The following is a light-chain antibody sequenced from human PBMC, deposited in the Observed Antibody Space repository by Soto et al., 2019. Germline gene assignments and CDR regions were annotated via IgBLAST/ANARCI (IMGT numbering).Light chain of an antibody. CDR3: QQYNNYWT. CDR1: QSISYW. Sequence: DIKMTQSPSTLSASVGDRVTITCRASQSISYWLAWYQQKPGKAPNLRIYKASSLESGVPSRFSGSGSGTEFTLTISSLQPDDFATYYCQQYNNYWTFGQGTKVEIK. V-gene: IGKV1-5*03. J-gene: IGKJ1*01. CDR2: KAS.